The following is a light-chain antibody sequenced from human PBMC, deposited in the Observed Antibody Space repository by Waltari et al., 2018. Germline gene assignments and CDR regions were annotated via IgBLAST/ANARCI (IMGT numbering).Light chain of an antibody. V-gene: IGKV4-1*01. J-gene: IGKJ1*01. Sequence: DIVMTQSPDSLAVSLGERATINCKSSQSVLYSSNNKNYLAWYQQKPGKPPKLLLYWASTRESGVPDRFSGSGSGTDFTLTISSLQAEDVAVYYCQQCYSTPWTFGQGTKVEIK. CDR1: QSVLYSSNNKNY. CDR3: QQCYSTPWT. CDR2: WAS.